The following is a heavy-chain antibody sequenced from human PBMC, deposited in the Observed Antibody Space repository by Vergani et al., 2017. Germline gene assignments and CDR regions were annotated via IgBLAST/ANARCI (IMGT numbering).Heavy chain of an antibody. Sequence: QLQLQESGPGLVKPSETLSLTCTVSGGSISSSSYYWGWIRQPPGKGLEWIGSIYYSGSTYYNPSLKSRVTISVDTSKNQFSLKLSSVTAADTALYYCARHRRAIAAAAYYFDYWGQGTLVTVSS. V-gene: IGHV4-39*01. CDR3: ARHRRAIAAAAYYFDY. D-gene: IGHD6-13*01. CDR2: IYYSGST. J-gene: IGHJ4*02. CDR1: GGSISSSSYY.